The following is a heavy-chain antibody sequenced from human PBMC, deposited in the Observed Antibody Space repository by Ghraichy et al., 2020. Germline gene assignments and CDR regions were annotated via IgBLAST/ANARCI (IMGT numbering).Heavy chain of an antibody. Sequence: WGSLRLSCAASGFTFRSSSMNWVRQAPGKGLEWVSSISSSSSYIYYADSVKGRFTISRDNAKNSLYLQMNSLRAEDTTVYYCASQIDIVVVPAAPIIAGYHYYGMDVWGQGTTVTVSS. CDR2: ISSSSSYI. D-gene: IGHD2-2*01. V-gene: IGHV3-21*01. J-gene: IGHJ6*02. CDR3: ASQIDIVVVPAAPIIAGYHYYGMDV. CDR1: GFTFRSSS.